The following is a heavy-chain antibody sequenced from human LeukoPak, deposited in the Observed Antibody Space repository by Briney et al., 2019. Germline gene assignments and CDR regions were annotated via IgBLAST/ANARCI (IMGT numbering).Heavy chain of an antibody. CDR3: ARDGEQGYFDL. CDR2: IYYSGST. J-gene: IGHJ2*01. D-gene: IGHD2-21*01. V-gene: IGHV4-31*03. CDR1: GGSISSGGYC. Sequence: SETLSLTCTVSGGSISSGGYCWSWIRQHPGKGLEWIGYIYYSGSTYYNPSLKSRVTISVDTSKNQFSLKLSSVTAADTAVYYCARDGEQGYFDLWGRGTLVTVSS.